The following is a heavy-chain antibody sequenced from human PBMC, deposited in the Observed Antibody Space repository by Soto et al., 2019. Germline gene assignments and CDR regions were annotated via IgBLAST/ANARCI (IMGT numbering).Heavy chain of an antibody. CDR3: ARERAPGQGALDP. D-gene: IGHD7-27*01. Sequence: ASVKVSCKASGYTFTSYYMHWLRQAPGQGLEWMGIINPSGGSTSYAQKFQGRVTMTRDTSTSTVYMELSSLRSEDTAVYYCARERAPGQGALDPWGQGTLVTVSS. J-gene: IGHJ5*02. CDR1: GYTFTSYY. CDR2: INPSGGST. V-gene: IGHV1-46*01.